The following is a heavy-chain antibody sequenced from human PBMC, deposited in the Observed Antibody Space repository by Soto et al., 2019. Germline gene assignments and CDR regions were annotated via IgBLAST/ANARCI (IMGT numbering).Heavy chain of an antibody. Sequence: GGSLRLSCAASGFTFSSYAMSWVRQAPGKGLEWFSAISGSGGSTDYADSVKGRFTISRDNCKNTLYLQMNSLRAEDTAVYYCARDLSIAVAGNNYYYYMDVWGTGPTVTVSS. CDR3: ARDLSIAVAGNNYYYYMDV. CDR1: GFTFSSYA. J-gene: IGHJ6*03. D-gene: IGHD6-19*01. CDR2: ISGSGGST. V-gene: IGHV3-23*01.